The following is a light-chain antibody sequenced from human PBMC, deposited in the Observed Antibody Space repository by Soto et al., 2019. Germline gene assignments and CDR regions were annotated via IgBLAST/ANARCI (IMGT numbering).Light chain of an antibody. V-gene: IGLV2-14*01. J-gene: IGLJ3*02. CDR2: EVS. CDR1: SSDVGYYNY. Sequence: QSVLPQPASVSGSPGQSITISCTGTSSDVGYYNYVSWYQHHPGKVPKLMIYEVSNRPSGVSNRCSGSKSGNTASLTIAGLQAEDEADDYCSAYTTSSTQVFGGGTKLTVL. CDR3: SAYTTSSTQV.